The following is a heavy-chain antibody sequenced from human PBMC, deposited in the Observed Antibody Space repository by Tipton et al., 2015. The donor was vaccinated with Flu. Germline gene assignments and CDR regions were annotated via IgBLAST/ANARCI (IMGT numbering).Heavy chain of an antibody. CDR2: FSASGRTT. D-gene: IGHD6-19*01. J-gene: IGHJ4*02. CDR1: GFTFSRYG. CDR3: AKVIPELVAGLDY. Sequence: SLRLSCAVSGFTFSRYGISWVRQAPGKGLEWVSGFSASGRTTYFADSVKGRFTISRDNFRNTLFLQMNGLRAEDTAVYYCAKVIPELVAGLDYWGRGTLVTVSS. V-gene: IGHV3-23*01.